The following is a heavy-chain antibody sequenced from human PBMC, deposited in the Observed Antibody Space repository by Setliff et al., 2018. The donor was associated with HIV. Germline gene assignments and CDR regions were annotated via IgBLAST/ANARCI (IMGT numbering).Heavy chain of an antibody. Sequence: SETLSLTCTVSGGSINNFYWSWIRQPPGKGLEWIGYISTSGSTKYNPSLRSRVTILVDTSKKRFSLRLSSVTAADTAVYYCARHSGYYYDSSGYYPFDVWGQGTMVTVS. J-gene: IGHJ3*01. CDR3: ARHSGYYYDSSGYYPFDV. CDR1: GGSINNFY. D-gene: IGHD3-22*01. CDR2: ISTSGST. V-gene: IGHV4-4*09.